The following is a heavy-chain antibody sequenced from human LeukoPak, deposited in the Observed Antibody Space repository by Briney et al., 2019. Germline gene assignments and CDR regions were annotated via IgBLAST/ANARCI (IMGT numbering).Heavy chain of an antibody. CDR3: ARGPGAEDTGGFDY. CDR2: IYYSGSS. J-gene: IGHJ4*02. Sequence: SETLSLTCTVSGGSISSFYWNWIRQPPGKGLEWIGYIYYSGSSSYNPSLKNRATISVDKSRSQFSLKITSVTAADTAVYFCARGPGAEDTGGFDYWGQGTLVTVSS. CDR1: GGSISSFY. D-gene: IGHD2-15*01. V-gene: IGHV4-59*01.